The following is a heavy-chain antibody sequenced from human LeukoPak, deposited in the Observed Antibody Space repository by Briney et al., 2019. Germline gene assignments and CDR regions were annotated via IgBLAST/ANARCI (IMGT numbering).Heavy chain of an antibody. CDR3: ARDILAVAGTGYFDS. Sequence: PGGSLRLSCAASGFTFSSYAMHWVRQAPGKGLEWAAVISFDGSNKYYADSVKGRFTISRDNSKSTLYLQMNSLRAEDTAVYYCARDILAVAGTGYFDSWGQGTLVTVSS. V-gene: IGHV3-30-3*01. D-gene: IGHD6-19*01. CDR2: ISFDGSNK. CDR1: GFTFSSYA. J-gene: IGHJ4*02.